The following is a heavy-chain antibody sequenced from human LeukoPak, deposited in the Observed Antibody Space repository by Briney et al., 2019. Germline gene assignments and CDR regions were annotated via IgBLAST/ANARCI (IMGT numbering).Heavy chain of an antibody. CDR1: GFTFDDYA. Sequence: GRSLRLSCEASGFTFDDYAMHWVRQAPGKGLEWVAVISYDGSNKYYADSVKGRFTISRDNSKNTLYLQMNSLRAEDTAVYYCARGGWNYFDAFDIWGQGTMVTVSS. CDR2: ISYDGSNK. J-gene: IGHJ3*02. V-gene: IGHV3-30-3*01. CDR3: ARGGWNYFDAFDI. D-gene: IGHD1-7*01.